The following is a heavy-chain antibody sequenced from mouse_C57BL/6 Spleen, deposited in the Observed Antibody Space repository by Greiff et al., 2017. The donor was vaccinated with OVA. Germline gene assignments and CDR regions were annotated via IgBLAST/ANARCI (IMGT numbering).Heavy chain of an antibody. CDR2: IHPNSGST. Sequence: QVQLQQPGAELVKPGASVKLSCKASGYTFTSYWMHWVKQRPGQGLEWIGMIHPNSGSTNYNEKFKSKATLTVDKSSSTAYMQLSSLTSEDFAVYYCARWGLYYSNLWYFDVWGTGTTVTVSS. CDR1: GYTFTSYW. CDR3: ARWGLYYSNLWYFDV. D-gene: IGHD2-5*01. V-gene: IGHV1-64*01. J-gene: IGHJ1*03.